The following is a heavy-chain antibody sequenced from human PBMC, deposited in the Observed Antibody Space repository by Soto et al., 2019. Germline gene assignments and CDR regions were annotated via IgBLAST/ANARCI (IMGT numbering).Heavy chain of an antibody. Sequence: EVQLVESGGGLVKPGGSRRLSFAASGFTFSSYRMNWVRQAPGKGLEWVSSIGTSSTYIYYADSVKGRFTISRDNAKNSLYLQMNSLRADDTAVYYCASPGWFDPWGQGTLVTVSS. CDR2: IGTSSTYI. J-gene: IGHJ5*02. CDR3: ASPGWFDP. V-gene: IGHV3-21*01. CDR1: GFTFSSYR.